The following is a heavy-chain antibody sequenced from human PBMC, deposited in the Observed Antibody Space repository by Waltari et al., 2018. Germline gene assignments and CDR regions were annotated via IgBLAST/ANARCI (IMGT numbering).Heavy chain of an antibody. CDR1: GFAFRASP. D-gene: IGHD1-7*01. CDR3: AREDRQVGLLGALDI. J-gene: IGHJ3*02. CDR2: ISSASTFI. V-gene: IGHV3-21*01. Sequence: EVQLVESGGGLAKPGGSWRLSCTAPGFAFRASPRTWGRQAPVKGLEWVSSISSASTFISYADSLKGRFRISRDNAKNTVSLLMNSLRAEDTAVYYCAREDRQVGLLGALDIWGQGTFVTVSS.